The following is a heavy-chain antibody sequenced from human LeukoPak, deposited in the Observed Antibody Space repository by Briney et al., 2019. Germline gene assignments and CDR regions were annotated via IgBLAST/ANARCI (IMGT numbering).Heavy chain of an antibody. CDR3: ARDWLLNHDAFDI. Sequence: SETLSLTCTVSGGSISSYYWSWIRQPAGKGLEWIGRIHTSGSTNYNPSLKSRVTMSVDTSKNQFSLKLSSVAAAEQAVYYCARDWLLNHDAFDIWGQGTMVTVSS. V-gene: IGHV4-4*07. J-gene: IGHJ3*02. D-gene: IGHD5-18*01. CDR1: GGSISSYY. CDR2: IHTSGST.